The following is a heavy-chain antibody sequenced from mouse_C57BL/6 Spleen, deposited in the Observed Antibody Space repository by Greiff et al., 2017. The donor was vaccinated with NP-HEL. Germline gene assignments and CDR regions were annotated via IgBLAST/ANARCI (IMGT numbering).Heavy chain of an antibody. J-gene: IGHJ4*01. Sequence: EVQLQQSGPELVKPGASVKIPCKASGYTFTDYNMDWVKQSHGKSLEWIGDINPNNGGTIYNQKFKGKATLTVDKSSSTAYMELRSLTSEDTAVYYCARGEYYGSSGCYAMDYWGQGTSVTVSS. CDR3: ARGEYYGSSGCYAMDY. CDR1: GYTFTDYN. V-gene: IGHV1-18*01. CDR2: INPNNGGT. D-gene: IGHD1-1*01.